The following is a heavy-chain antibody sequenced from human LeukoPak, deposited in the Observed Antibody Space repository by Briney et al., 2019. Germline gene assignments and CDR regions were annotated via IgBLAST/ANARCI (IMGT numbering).Heavy chain of an antibody. V-gene: IGHV1-3*01. CDR2: INAGNGNT. CDR1: GYTFTIYA. Sequence: ASVTVSCTASGYTFTIYAMHWVRQAPGQRLEWMGWINAGNGNTKYSQKFQGRVTITRDTSASTAYMELSSLRSEDTAVYYCAKDALRYSSGWYVRSYFDYWGQGTLVTVSS. CDR3: AKDALRYSSGWYVRSYFDY. J-gene: IGHJ4*02. D-gene: IGHD6-19*01.